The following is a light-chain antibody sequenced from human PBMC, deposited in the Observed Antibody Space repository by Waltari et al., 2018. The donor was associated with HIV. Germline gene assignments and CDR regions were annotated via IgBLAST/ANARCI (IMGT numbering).Light chain of an antibody. CDR1: SSDVGGYKY. CDR2: DVT. J-gene: IGLJ2*01. Sequence: QSALTQPRSVSGSHGQSVTLSCNGTSSDVGGYKYVSWYQQHPGKAPKLMIYDVTKRPSGVPDRFSGSKSDNTASLTISGLQAEDEAEYYCCSYPGSYPVVFGGGTKLTVL. CDR3: CSYPGSYPVV. V-gene: IGLV2-11*01.